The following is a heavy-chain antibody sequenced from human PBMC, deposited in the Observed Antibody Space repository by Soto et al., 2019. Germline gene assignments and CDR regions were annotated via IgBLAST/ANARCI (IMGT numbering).Heavy chain of an antibody. CDR2: ISTYNGNP. D-gene: IGHD1-7*01. CDR1: GYIFTSQG. V-gene: IGHV1-18*01. Sequence: QIQLVQSGAEVKKPGASVQVSCKASGYIFTSQGISWVRQAPGQGLEWMGWISTYNGNPNYAQKLQGRVTMTTNTSTTTAFLELMSLTSDDTAVYYCARGRTRALDYWGQGTPVIVSS. J-gene: IGHJ4*02. CDR3: ARGRTRALDY.